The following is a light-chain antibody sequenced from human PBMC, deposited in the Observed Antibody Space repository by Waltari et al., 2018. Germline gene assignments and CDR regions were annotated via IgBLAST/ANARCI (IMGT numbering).Light chain of an antibody. Sequence: QSALTQPAPVSGAPGQSTPNPSTGTTIDVGGYNLVSWYQQHPGKAPKLMIYEGSKRPSGVSNRFSGSKSGNTASLTISGLQAEDEADYYCCSYAGSSTSVVFGGGTKLTVL. CDR3: CSYAGSSTSVV. CDR1: TIDVGGYNL. J-gene: IGLJ2*01. V-gene: IGLV2-23*01. CDR2: EGS.